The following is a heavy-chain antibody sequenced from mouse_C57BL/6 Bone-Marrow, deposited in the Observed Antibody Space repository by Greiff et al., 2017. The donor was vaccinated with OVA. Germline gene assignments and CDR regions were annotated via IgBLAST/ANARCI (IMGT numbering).Heavy chain of an antibody. J-gene: IGHJ2*01. CDR3: ARLRQLRPRYFDY. D-gene: IGHD3-2*02. CDR2: ISYSGST. Sequence: ESGPGLAKPSQTLSLTCSVTGYSITSDYWNCIRKFPGNKLEYMGYISYSGSTYYNPSLKSRISITRDTSKNQYYLQLNSVTTEDTATYYCARLRQLRPRYFDYWGQGTTLTVSS. V-gene: IGHV3-8*01. CDR1: GYSITSDY.